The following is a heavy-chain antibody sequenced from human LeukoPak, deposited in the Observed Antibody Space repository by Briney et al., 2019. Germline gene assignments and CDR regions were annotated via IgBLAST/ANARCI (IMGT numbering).Heavy chain of an antibody. CDR3: ASEMGDY. CDR1: GFTFSSYN. D-gene: IGHD2-8*01. CDR2: ISGSGTTT. V-gene: IGHV3-48*04. J-gene: IGHJ4*02. Sequence: PGGSLRLSCAASGFTFSSYNMNWVRQAPGKGLEWVSEISGSGTTTYYADSVKGRFTISRDNTKNSLYLQMNSLRAEDTAVYYCASEMGDYWGQGTLVTVSS.